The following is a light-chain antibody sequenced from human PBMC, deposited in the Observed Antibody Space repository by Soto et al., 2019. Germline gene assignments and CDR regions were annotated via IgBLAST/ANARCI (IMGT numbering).Light chain of an antibody. V-gene: IGKV1-33*01. CDR3: HQYYNFSWT. J-gene: IGKJ1*01. CDR1: QHISDY. CDR2: DAS. Sequence: DTQLTQSPSSLSASVGDRVTITCQASQHISDYLNWYQQKPGKAPKLLIYDASKLETGVPSRFSGSGSGTDFTFTISSLQPEDSATYYCHQYYNFSWTFGQGTKGDIK.